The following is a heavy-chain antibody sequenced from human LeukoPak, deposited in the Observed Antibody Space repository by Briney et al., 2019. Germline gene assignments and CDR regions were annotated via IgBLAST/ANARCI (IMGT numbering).Heavy chain of an antibody. CDR2: INHSGST. J-gene: IGHJ4*02. V-gene: IGHV4-34*01. D-gene: IGHD2-2*01. CDR1: GGSFSGYY. Sequence: PSETLSLTCAVYGGSFSGYYWSWIRQPPGKGLEWIGEINHSGSTNYNPSLKSRVTISVDMSKNQFSLKLSSVTAADTAVYYYAREPAAIDYWGQGTLVTVSS. CDR3: AREPAAIDY.